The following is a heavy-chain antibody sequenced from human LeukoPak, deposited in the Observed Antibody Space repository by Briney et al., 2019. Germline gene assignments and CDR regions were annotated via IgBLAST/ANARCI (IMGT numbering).Heavy chain of an antibody. CDR3: ARDSALWFGELTFDY. V-gene: IGHV4-4*07. CDR1: GGSISSYY. D-gene: IGHD3-10*01. CDR2: IYTSGST. Sequence: SETLSLTCTVSGGSISSYYWSWIRQPAGKGLEWIGRIYTSGSTNYNPSLKSRVTMSVDTSKNQFSLKLSSVTAADTAVYYCARDSALWFGELTFDYWGQGTLVTVSS. J-gene: IGHJ4*02.